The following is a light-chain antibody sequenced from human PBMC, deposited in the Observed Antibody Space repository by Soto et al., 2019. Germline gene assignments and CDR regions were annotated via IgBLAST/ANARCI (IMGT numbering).Light chain of an antibody. J-gene: IGKJ1*01. V-gene: IGKV3-20*01. CDR2: GAS. CDR1: QSLSSNY. CDR3: QQYDTFPRT. Sequence: DIVLTQSPGTLSLSPGDRATLSCRASQSLSSNYLAWYQQKPGQGPRLLIYGASRRATDIPDRFSGSGSGTDFALTITRLEPADFAVYFCQQYDTFPRTFGQGTKVEIQ.